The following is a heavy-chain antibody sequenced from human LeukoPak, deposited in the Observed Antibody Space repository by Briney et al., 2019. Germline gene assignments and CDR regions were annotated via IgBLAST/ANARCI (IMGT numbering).Heavy chain of an antibody. CDR1: GGSLSSYY. J-gene: IGHJ3*02. CDR3: ARLSRTAHLITYDAFDI. D-gene: IGHD5-18*01. V-gene: IGHV4-59*08. CDR2: VYYSGST. Sequence: SETLSLTCTVSGGSLSSYYWSWLRQPPGRGLEWIAYVYYSGSTSYNPSLKSRVTISVDTSKNQFSLNLSSVTAADTAVYYCARLSRTAHLITYDAFDIWGQGTMVTVSS.